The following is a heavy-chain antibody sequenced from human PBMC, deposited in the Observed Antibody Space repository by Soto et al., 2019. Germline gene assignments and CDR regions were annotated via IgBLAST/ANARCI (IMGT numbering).Heavy chain of an antibody. CDR1: GGTFKSYA. CDR2: FIPLFGTA. Sequence: QVQLVQSGAEVRKPGSSVKVSCKVSGGTFKSYAISWLRQAPGQGLEWVGGFIPLFGTANYARDFEGRVTITADESTSTVYMELSRLRSEDTALFFCASGLTGYSSVLHYLYAMDVWGQGTTVTVSS. V-gene: IGHV1-69*01. CDR3: ASGLTGYSSVLHYLYAMDV. D-gene: IGHD5-18*01. J-gene: IGHJ6*02.